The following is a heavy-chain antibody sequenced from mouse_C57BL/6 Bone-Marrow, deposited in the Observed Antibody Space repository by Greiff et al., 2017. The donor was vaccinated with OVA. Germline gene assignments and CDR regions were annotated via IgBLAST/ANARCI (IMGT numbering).Heavy chain of an antibody. D-gene: IGHD1-1*01. CDR2: IFPGSGST. CDR1: GYTFTDYY. Sequence: QVQLKESGPELVKPGASVKISCKASGYTFTDYYINWVKQRPGQGLEWIGWIFPGSGSTYYNEKFKGKATLTVDKSSSTAYMLLSSLTSEDSAVYFCARGLLIGSRYYFDYWGQGTTLTVSS. J-gene: IGHJ2*01. V-gene: IGHV1-75*01. CDR3: ARGLLIGSRYYFDY.